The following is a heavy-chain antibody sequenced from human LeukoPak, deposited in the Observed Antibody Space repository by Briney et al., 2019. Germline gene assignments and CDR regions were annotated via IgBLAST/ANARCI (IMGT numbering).Heavy chain of an antibody. CDR2: IYYSGST. D-gene: IGHD2-15*01. J-gene: IGHJ3*02. V-gene: IGHV4-59*08. Sequence: SETLSLTCTVSGGSISSYYWSWIRQPPGKGLEWIGYIYYSGSTNYNPSLKSRVTTSVDTSKNQFSLKLSSVTAADTAVYYCARHLGYCSGGSCYLDAFDIWGQGTMVTVSS. CDR1: GGSISSYY. CDR3: ARHLGYCSGGSCYLDAFDI.